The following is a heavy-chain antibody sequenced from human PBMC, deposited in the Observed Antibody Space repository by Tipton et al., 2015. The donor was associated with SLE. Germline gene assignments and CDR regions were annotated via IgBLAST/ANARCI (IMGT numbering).Heavy chain of an antibody. CDR3: ARGGGSSSGRWFDP. Sequence: TLSLTCAVYGGSFRGSYWSWIRQPPGMGLEWIGEIDHSGTTNYSPSLKSRVTISVDTSKKPFSLKLKSVTAADTAVYYCARGGGSSSGRWFDPWGQGTLVTVSS. J-gene: IGHJ5*02. D-gene: IGHD6-6*01. CDR2: IDHSGTT. CDR1: GGSFRGSY. V-gene: IGHV4-34*01.